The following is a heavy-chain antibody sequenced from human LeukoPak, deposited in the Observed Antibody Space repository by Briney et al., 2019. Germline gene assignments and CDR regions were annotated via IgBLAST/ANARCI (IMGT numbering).Heavy chain of an antibody. D-gene: IGHD3-10*01. V-gene: IGHV3-30*04. CDR1: GFTFSSYA. CDR2: ISYDGSNK. J-gene: IGHJ6*04. Sequence: GGSLRLSCAASGFTFSSYAMHWVRQAPGKGLEWVAVISYDGSNKYYADSVKGRFTISRDNSKNTLYLQMNSLRAEDTAVYYCARGGYYYGSGSYYIYGMDVWGKGTTVTVSS. CDR3: ARGGYYYGSGSYYIYGMDV.